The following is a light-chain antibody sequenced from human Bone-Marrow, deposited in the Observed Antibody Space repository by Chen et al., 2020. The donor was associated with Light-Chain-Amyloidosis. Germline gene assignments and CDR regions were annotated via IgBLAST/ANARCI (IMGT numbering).Light chain of an antibody. V-gene: IGLV3-21*02. CDR1: NIGSTS. CDR3: QVWDRSSDRPV. Sequence: SYVLTQTSSVSVAPRQTATIAFGGNNIGSTSVHWYQQPPGQAPLLVVHDDNNRPSGIPERLSASKSGNTATLTISRVEAGDEADYYCQVWDRSSDRPVFGGGTKLTVL. CDR2: DDN. J-gene: IGLJ3*02.